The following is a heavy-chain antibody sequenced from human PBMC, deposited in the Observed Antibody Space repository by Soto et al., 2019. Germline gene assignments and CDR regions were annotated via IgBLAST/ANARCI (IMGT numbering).Heavy chain of an antibody. CDR1: GYRFTSYW. CDR2: IYPGDSET. V-gene: IGHV5-51*01. Sequence: GESLKISCKGSGYRFTSYWIGWVLQIPWKGLEWMGIIYPGDSETRYSPSFQGQVTISADKSISTAYLQWSSLKASDTAMYYCARSSGGHLYYFEYWGQGTQVTVS. CDR3: ARSSGGHLYYFEY. D-gene: IGHD3-22*01. J-gene: IGHJ4*02.